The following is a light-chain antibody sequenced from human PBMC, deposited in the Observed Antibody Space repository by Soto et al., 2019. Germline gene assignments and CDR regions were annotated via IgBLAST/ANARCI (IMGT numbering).Light chain of an antibody. Sequence: VMTQSPLSLPVSLGQPATLSCRASQSVTSNLAWYQQKRGQAPRLLIYAASTRATGVPARFSGSGSGTEFTLTISSLQSEDFAVYYCQQYNNWPPITFGQGTRLEIK. CDR1: QSVTSN. CDR2: AAS. J-gene: IGKJ5*01. CDR3: QQYNNWPPIT. V-gene: IGKV3D-15*01.